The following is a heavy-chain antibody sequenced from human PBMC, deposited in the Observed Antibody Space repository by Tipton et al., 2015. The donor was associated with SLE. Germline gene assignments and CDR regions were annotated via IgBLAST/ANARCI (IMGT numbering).Heavy chain of an antibody. D-gene: IGHD6-6*01. V-gene: IGHV3-74*01. J-gene: IGHJ5*02. Sequence: SLRLSCVASGFTFSDYWMFWVRQVPGKGPMWVSRIESDGSRTIYVESVTGRFTISRDNAKNTLYLQMNSLRVEDTAVYYCTGVPAIAGRGGWFDPWGQGTLVTVSS. CDR1: GFTFSDYW. CDR2: IESDGSRT. CDR3: TGVPAIAGRGGWFDP.